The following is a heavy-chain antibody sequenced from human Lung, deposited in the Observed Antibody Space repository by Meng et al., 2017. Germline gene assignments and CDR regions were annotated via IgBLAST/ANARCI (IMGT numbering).Heavy chain of an antibody. J-gene: IGHJ4*02. D-gene: IGHD4-11*01. CDR1: GGSFSDYY. CDR2: INHSGST. Sequence: QLQLHQWGAGLLKPSETLSLTCVVSGGSFSDYYWSWIRQPPGKGLEWIGEINHSGSTNYNPSLESRATISVDTSQNNLSLKLSSVTAADSAVYYCARGPTTMAHDFDYWGQGTLVTVSS. CDR3: ARGPTTMAHDFDY. V-gene: IGHV4-34*01.